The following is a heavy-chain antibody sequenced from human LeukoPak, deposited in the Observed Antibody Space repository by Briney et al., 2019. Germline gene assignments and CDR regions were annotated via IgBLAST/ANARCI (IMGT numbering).Heavy chain of an antibody. D-gene: IGHD2-15*01. CDR2: IKQDGSDK. CDR1: GFTFTTYW. J-gene: IGHJ5*02. CDR3: ASDARHLGYCSGGSCYYSEKIDP. Sequence: GGSLRLSCAASGFTFTTYWMTWVRQAPGKGLEWVANIKQDGSDKYYVDSVKGRFTISRDNAKNSLYLQMNSLRAEDTAVYYCASDARHLGYCSGGSCYYSEKIDPWGQGTLVTVSS. V-gene: IGHV3-7*01.